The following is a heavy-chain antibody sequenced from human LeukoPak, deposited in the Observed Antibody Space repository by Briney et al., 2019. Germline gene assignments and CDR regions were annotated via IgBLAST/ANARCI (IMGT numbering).Heavy chain of an antibody. CDR2: IYHSGST. CDR3: ARGISNYYGSGSYWGNYYFDY. Sequence: PSETLSLTCTVSGYSISSGYYWGWIRQPPGKGLEWIGSIYHSGSTYYNPSLKSRVTISVDTSKNQFSLKLSSVTAADTAVYYCARGISNYYGSGSYWGNYYFDYWGQGTLVTVCS. V-gene: IGHV4-38-2*02. J-gene: IGHJ4*02. D-gene: IGHD3-10*01. CDR1: GYSISSGYY.